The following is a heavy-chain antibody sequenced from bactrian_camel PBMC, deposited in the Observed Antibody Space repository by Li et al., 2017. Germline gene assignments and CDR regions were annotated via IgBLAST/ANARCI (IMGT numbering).Heavy chain of an antibody. Sequence: QLVESGGGSVQAGGSLKLSCEFSEYTASTNCMTWFRQAPGKEREGVAAMYQGGAKTYYADSVKGRFTTSQDNAENTVFLQMNNLQPEDTSMYYCAAAKYGYPWTVPLQSYAYNYWGQGTQVTVS. CDR1: EYTASTNC. CDR3: AAAKYGYPWTVPLQSYAYNY. V-gene: IGHV3S25*01. D-gene: IGHD6*01. J-gene: IGHJ4*01. CDR2: MYQGGAKT.